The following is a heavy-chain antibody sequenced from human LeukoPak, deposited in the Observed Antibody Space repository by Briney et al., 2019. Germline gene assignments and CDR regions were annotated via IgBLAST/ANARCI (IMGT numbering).Heavy chain of an antibody. CDR2: IKQDGSEK. V-gene: IGHV3-7*01. J-gene: IGHJ3*02. D-gene: IGHD6-13*01. Sequence: GGSLRLSCAASGFTFSSYWMSWVRQAPGKGLEWVANIKQDGSEKYYVDSVKGRFTISRDNAKNSLYLQMNSLRAEDTAVYYCGAAAGIGAFDIWGQGTMVTVSS. CDR3: GAAAGIGAFDI. CDR1: GFTFSSYW.